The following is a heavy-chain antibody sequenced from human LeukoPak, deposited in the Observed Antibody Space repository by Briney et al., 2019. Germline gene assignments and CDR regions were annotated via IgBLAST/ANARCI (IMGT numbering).Heavy chain of an antibody. CDR2: IRGGGGVQ. V-gene: IGHV3-23*01. D-gene: IGHD5-18*01. CDR3: AKSSHSFGNDALDI. CDR1: GFTFHDYA. J-gene: IGHJ3*02. Sequence: GGSLRLSCAAYGFTFHDYAMHWVRQAPGKGLEYVSVIRGGGGVQYYAASVEGRFIISRDNSKNTLYLQMNSLRAEDTAVYYCAKSSHSFGNDALDIWGQGTMVTVSS.